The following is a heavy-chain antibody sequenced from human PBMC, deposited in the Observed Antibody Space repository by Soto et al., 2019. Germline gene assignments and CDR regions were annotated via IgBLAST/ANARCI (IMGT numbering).Heavy chain of an antibody. Sequence: PGESLKISCKASGYSFTTSWINWVRQKAGKGLEWMGRIDPSDSFTNYSPSLEGHVTISVDKSISTAYLQWSSLQASDTAMYYCARGGLGYGNWFDPWGQGTLVTVSS. CDR2: IDPSDSFT. V-gene: IGHV5-10-1*01. J-gene: IGHJ5*02. CDR3: ARGGLGYGNWFDP. D-gene: IGHD6-13*01. CDR1: GYSFTTSW.